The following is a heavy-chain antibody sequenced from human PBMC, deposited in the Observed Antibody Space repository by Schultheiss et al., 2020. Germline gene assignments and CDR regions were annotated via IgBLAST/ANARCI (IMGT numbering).Heavy chain of an antibody. D-gene: IGHD6-6*01. CDR1: GGSISSSSYY. Sequence: SETLSLTCTVSGGSISSSSYYWGWIRQPPGKGLEWIGSIYYSGSTYYNPSLKSRVTISVDTSKNQFSLKLSSVAAADTAVYYCARVGSSAHFDYWDQGTLVTVS. CDR2: IYYSGST. V-gene: IGHV4-39*01. CDR3: ARVGSSAHFDY. J-gene: IGHJ4*02.